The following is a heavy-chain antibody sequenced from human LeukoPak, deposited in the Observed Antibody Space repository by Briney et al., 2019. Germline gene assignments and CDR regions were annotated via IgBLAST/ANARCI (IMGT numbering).Heavy chain of an antibody. J-gene: IGHJ4*02. Sequence: PSETLSLTCTVSGGSISSYYWSWIRQPPGKGLEWIGYIYYSGTTNYNPSLKSRVTISVDTSKNQFSLKLTSVTAADTAVYYCAREHRGYHDYWGQGTLVTVSS. V-gene: IGHV4-59*01. D-gene: IGHD3-22*01. CDR3: AREHRGYHDY. CDR1: GGSISSYY. CDR2: IYYSGTT.